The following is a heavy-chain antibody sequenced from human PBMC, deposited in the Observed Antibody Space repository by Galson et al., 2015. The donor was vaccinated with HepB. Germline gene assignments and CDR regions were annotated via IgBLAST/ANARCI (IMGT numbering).Heavy chain of an antibody. J-gene: IGHJ4*02. CDR3: ARHGGFVDY. CDR1: GYSFATYW. V-gene: IGHV5-51*01. Sequence: AEVKQPRESLKISCKASGYSFATYWIGWARQMPGKRLEGMGIIYPGDSDALYSPSLQGQDTISADKSISTAYLQWSGLEASDTAMYYCARHGGFVDYWGQGTLVTVSS. CDR2: IYPGDSDA. D-gene: IGHD3-16*01.